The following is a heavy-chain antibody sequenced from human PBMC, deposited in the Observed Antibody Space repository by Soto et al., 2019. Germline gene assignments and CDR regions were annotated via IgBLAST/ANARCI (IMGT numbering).Heavy chain of an antibody. CDR1: GGSISSSSYY. CDR3: ARIASGAAAVDAFDI. D-gene: IGHD6-13*01. Sequence: SETLSLTCTVSGGSISSSSYYWGWIRQPPGKGLEWIGSIYYSGSTYYNPSLKSRVTISVDTSKNQFSLKLSSVTAADTAVYYCARIASGAAAVDAFDIWGQGTMVT. J-gene: IGHJ3*02. CDR2: IYYSGST. V-gene: IGHV4-39*01.